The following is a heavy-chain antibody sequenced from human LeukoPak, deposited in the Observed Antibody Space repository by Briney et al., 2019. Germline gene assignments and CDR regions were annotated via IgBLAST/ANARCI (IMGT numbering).Heavy chain of an antibody. CDR2: IGSSSSYI. CDR1: GFTFSSYS. Sequence: GGSLRLSCAASGFTFSSYSMNWVRQAPGKGLEWVSSIGSSSSYIYYADSVKGRFTISRDNAKNSLYLQLNSLRAEDTAVYYCARTRRSRDGYNYSPPDYWGQGTLVTVSS. CDR3: ARTRRSRDGYNYSPPDY. D-gene: IGHD5-24*01. J-gene: IGHJ4*02. V-gene: IGHV3-21*01.